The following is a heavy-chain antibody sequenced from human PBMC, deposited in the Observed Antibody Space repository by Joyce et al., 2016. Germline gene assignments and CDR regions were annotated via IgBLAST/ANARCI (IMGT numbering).Heavy chain of an antibody. CDR2: INPSGGST. J-gene: IGHJ6*02. V-gene: IGHV1-46*01. Sequence: QVQLVQSGAEVKKPGASVKVSCKASGYTFTNYYMHWVRQAPGQGREGRGIINPSGGSTNSAQKFQGRVTMTRDTSTSTVYMELSSLRSEDTAVYYCARDTAMATGYYYYGMDVWGQGTTVTVSS. CDR1: GYTFTNYY. CDR3: ARDTAMATGYYYYGMDV. D-gene: IGHD5-18*01.